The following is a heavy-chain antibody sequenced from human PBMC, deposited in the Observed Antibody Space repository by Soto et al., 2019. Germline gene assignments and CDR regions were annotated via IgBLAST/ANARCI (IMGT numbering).Heavy chain of an antibody. D-gene: IGHD3-22*01. CDR1: GGSTSSGDHY. V-gene: IGHV4-30-4*01. CDR3: ARLTVEGYAFDI. Sequence: PSETLSLTCTVSGGSTSSGDHYWSWIRQPPGEGLGWIGYIYYSGSTYYNSSLRSRVSISVDTSKNQFSLKLTSVTAADTAIYYCARLTVEGYAFDIWGQGTMVTVSS. CDR2: IYYSGST. J-gene: IGHJ3*02.